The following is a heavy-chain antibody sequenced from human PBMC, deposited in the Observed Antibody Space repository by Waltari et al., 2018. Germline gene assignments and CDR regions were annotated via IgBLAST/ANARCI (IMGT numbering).Heavy chain of an antibody. D-gene: IGHD1-26*01. Sequence: QVQLQESGPGLVKPSETLSLTCAVSGYSISSGYYWGWIRQPPGKGLEWIGRIYHSGSTYYNPSLKSRVTISVDTSKNQFSLKLSSVTAADTAVYYCATTPAGGVAFDIWGQGTKGHRLF. CDR2: IYHSGST. J-gene: IGHJ3*02. CDR1: GYSISSGYY. CDR3: ATTPAGGVAFDI. V-gene: IGHV4-38-2*01.